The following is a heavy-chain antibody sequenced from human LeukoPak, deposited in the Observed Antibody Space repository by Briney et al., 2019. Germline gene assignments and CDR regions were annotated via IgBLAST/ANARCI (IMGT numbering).Heavy chain of an antibody. Sequence: PGGSLRLSCVASGFTFRSYAMNWVRQAPGKGLEWVSGISGSGGSTYYADSVKGRFTISRDNSKSTLYLHMNSLRVEDTAIYYCAKVRSSDYYSGPFDYWGQGTLVTVSS. CDR1: GFTFRSYA. D-gene: IGHD3-22*01. V-gene: IGHV3-23*01. CDR3: AKVRSSDYYSGPFDY. J-gene: IGHJ4*02. CDR2: ISGSGGST.